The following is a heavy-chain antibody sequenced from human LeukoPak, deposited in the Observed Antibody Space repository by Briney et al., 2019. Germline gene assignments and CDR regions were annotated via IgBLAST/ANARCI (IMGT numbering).Heavy chain of an antibody. V-gene: IGHV1-46*01. CDR1: GYTFTSYY. J-gene: IGHJ5*01. Sequence: ASVKVSCKASGYTFTSYYMHWVRQAPGQGLEWMGIINPSSSNTNYAQKFQGRVTMTRDMSTSTVYMELSSLRSEDTAVYYCARGARGALYSSSSIPHSRGQGTLVTVSS. D-gene: IGHD6-13*01. CDR2: INPSSSNT. CDR3: ARGARGALYSSSSIPHS.